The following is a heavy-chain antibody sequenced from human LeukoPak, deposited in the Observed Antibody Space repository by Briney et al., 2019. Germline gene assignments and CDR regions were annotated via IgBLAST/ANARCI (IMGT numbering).Heavy chain of an antibody. J-gene: IGHJ4*02. V-gene: IGHV3-30-3*01. CDR2: ISSDGSTK. CDR3: AKDSEPSIVVVPAATFDY. D-gene: IGHD2-2*01. Sequence: GGSLRLSCAASGFTFSSHAMHWVRQAPGKGLEWVAVISSDGSTKHYADSVKGRFTISRDNSKNTLYLQMNSLRAEDTAVYYCAKDSEPSIVVVPAATFDYWGQGTLVTVSS. CDR1: GFTFSSHA.